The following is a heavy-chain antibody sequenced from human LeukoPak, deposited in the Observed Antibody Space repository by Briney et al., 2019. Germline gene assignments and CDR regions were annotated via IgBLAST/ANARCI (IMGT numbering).Heavy chain of an antibody. CDR3: AAVIAYYDSSGYWEY. CDR2: IVVGSGNT. J-gene: IGHJ4*02. CDR1: GFTFTSSA. Sequence: SVKVSCKASGFTFTSSAMQWVRQARGQRLEWIGWIVVGSGNTNYAQKFQERVTITRDMSTSTAYMELSSLRSEDTAVYYCAAVIAYYDSSGYWEYWGQGTLVTVSS. D-gene: IGHD3-22*01. V-gene: IGHV1-58*02.